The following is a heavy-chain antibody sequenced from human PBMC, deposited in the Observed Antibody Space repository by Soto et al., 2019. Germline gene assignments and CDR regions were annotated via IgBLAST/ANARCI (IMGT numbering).Heavy chain of an antibody. CDR3: ARGREDHVDHHFGHLFDS. CDR2: VHHTGNT. V-gene: IGHV4-59*01. J-gene: IGHJ4*02. D-gene: IGHD3-10*01. CDR1: GDSIRYSF. Sequence: SETLSLTCTVSGDSIRYSFWSWVRQPPGKGLEWIGLVHHTGNTNYNPSLETRVTMLIDASANHFSLTLTSVTPADAAIYYCARGREDHVDHHFGHLFDSWGQGTLVTVSS.